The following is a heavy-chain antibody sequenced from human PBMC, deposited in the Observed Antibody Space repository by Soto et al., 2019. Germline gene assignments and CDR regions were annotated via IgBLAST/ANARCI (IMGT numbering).Heavy chain of an antibody. CDR2: IRSKANSYAT. CDR3: TIPSASGSLHY. D-gene: IGHD1-26*01. Sequence: EVQLVESGGGLVQPGGSLKLSCAASGFTFSGSAMHWVRQASGKGLEWVGRIRSKANSYATAYAASVKGRFTIARDDSKNTAYLQINSPKTEDTDVYYCTIPSASGSLHYWGQGTLITVSS. V-gene: IGHV3-73*01. J-gene: IGHJ4*02. CDR1: GFTFSGSA.